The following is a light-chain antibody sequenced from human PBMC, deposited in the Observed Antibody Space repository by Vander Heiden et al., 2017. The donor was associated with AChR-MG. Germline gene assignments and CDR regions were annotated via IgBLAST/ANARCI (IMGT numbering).Light chain of an antibody. V-gene: IGKV1-39*01. CDR2: AAS. CDR3: QQSNSFPRT. J-gene: IGKJ3*01. CDR1: QSISSD. Sequence: DIQMTQSPSSLSASVGDRVTITCRASQSISSDLNWYQQKPGKAPNLLIFAASSLQSGVPTRFSGSGYGTDFTLTISSLQPEDFATYYCQQSNSFPRTFGPGTKVDSK.